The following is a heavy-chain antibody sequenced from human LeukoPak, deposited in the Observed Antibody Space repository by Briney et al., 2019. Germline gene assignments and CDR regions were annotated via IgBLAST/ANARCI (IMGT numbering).Heavy chain of an antibody. Sequence: GGSLRLSCAASGFTFSSYWMSWVRQAPGKGLEWVANIKQDGSEKHYVDSVKGRFTISRDNAKNSLYLQMNSLRAEDTAAYYCARDHRVAGATGSSDYWGQGTLVTVSS. CDR3: ARDHRVAGATGSSDY. D-gene: IGHD1-26*01. V-gene: IGHV3-7*01. J-gene: IGHJ4*02. CDR2: IKQDGSEK. CDR1: GFTFSSYW.